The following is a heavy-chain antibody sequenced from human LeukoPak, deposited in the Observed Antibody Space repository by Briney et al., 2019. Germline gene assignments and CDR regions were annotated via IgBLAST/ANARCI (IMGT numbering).Heavy chain of an antibody. V-gene: IGHV4-30-4*01. D-gene: IGHD2-21*02. CDR2: IYYSGST. CDR3: ARGFVVVTAILLGWYFDS. J-gene: IGHJ4*02. Sequence: PSQTLSLTCTVSGGSISSGDYYWSWIRQPPGKGLEWIGYIYYSGSTYYNPSLKSRVTISVDTSKNQFSLKLSSVTAADTAVYYCARGFVVVTAILLGWYFDSWGQGTLVTVSS. CDR1: GGSISSGDYY.